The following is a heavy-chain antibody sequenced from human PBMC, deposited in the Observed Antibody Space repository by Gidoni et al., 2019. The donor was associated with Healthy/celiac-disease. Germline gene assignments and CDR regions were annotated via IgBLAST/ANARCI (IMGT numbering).Heavy chain of an antibody. CDR2: ISSSSSTI. CDR1: GFTFSSYR. Sequence: EVQLVESGGGLVQPGGSLRLSCAASGFTFSSYRMNWVRQAPGKGLEWVSYISSSSSTIYYADSVKGRFTISRDNAKNSLYLQMNSLRDEDTAVYYCARDFTVTRNYYYYGMDVWGQGTTVTVSS. CDR3: ARDFTVTRNYYYYGMDV. D-gene: IGHD4-4*01. J-gene: IGHJ6*02. V-gene: IGHV3-48*02.